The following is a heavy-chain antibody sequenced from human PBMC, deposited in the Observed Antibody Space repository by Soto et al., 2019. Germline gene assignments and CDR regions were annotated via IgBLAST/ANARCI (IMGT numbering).Heavy chain of an antibody. J-gene: IGHJ6*02. CDR1: GGSIRSYY. CDR2: LYNSGST. Sequence: PSETLSLTCTVSGGSIRSYYWSWIRQAPGKGLEWIGYLYNSGSTVYNPSLKSRVTISVDTSKNQFSLKLNSVTAADTAVYYCARTTENPYLRSGMDVWGQGTTVTVSS. CDR3: ARTTENPYLRSGMDV. V-gene: IGHV4-59*01. D-gene: IGHD4-17*01.